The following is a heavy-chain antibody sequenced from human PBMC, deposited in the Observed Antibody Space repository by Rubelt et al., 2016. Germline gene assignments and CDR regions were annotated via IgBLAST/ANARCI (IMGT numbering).Heavy chain of an antibody. CDR3: ARDRGYSGYDQLDY. Sequence: VQLQESGPGLVKPSGTLTLTCAVSGGSISSGDWWSWVRQSPGKGLEWVSVIHSDGSTYYADSVKGRFTISRDNSKNTLYLQMNSLRAEDTAVYYCARDRGYSGYDQLDYWGQGTLVTVSS. J-gene: IGHJ4*02. CDR2: IHSDGST. V-gene: IGHV3-53*01. D-gene: IGHD5-12*01. CDR1: GGSISSGDW.